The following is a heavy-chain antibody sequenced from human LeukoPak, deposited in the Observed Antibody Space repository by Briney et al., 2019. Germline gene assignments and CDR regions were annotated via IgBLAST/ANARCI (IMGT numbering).Heavy chain of an antibody. D-gene: IGHD3-10*01. V-gene: IGHV4-39*07. J-gene: IGHJ5*02. CDR2: IYYSGST. CDR3: ARVRRVTMVRSFDP. CDR1: GGSISSSSYY. Sequence: SETLSLTCTVSGGSISSSSYYWGWIRQPPGKGLEWIGSIYYSGSTYYNPSLKSRVTISVDTSKNQFSLKLSSVTAADTAVYYCARVRRVTMVRSFDPWGQGTLVTVSS.